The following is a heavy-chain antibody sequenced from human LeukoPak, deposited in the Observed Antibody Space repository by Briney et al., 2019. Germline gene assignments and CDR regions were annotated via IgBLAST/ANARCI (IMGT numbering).Heavy chain of an antibody. D-gene: IGHD1-7*01. V-gene: IGHV1-69*05. Sequence: ASVKVSCKAPRGTFDSYGISWVRQAPGQGLEWMGGVMAIFGGVKYGQKFQGRVTITTDESTGTAYMELSSLRSEDTAIYYCATTPTFGTGTTGLDPWGQGTLVTVSS. CDR1: RGTFDSYG. CDR3: ATTPTFGTGTTGLDP. J-gene: IGHJ5*02. CDR2: VMAIFGGV.